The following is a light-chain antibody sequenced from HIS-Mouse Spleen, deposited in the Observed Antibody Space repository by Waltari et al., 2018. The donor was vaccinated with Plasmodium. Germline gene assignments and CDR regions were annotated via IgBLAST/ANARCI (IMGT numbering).Light chain of an antibody. J-gene: IGLJ1*01. V-gene: IGLV2-14*03. Sequence: QSALTQPASVSGSPGQSITISCPGTRSDVGGYNYISWYQQHPGKAPKLMIYDVSNRPSGVSNRFSGSKSGNTASLTISGLQAEDEADYYCSSYTSSSTAFGTGTKVTVL. CDR1: RSDVGGYNY. CDR3: SSYTSSSTA. CDR2: DVS.